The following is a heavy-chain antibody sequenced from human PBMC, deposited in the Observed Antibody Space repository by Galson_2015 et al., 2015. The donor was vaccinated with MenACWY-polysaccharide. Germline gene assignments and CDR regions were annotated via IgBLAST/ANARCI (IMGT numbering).Heavy chain of an antibody. Sequence: SCKASGGTFNSYNIYWVRQAPGQGLEWMGRIIPILGNPNYAQKFQGRVTITADKSSNTVYMELSSLRSEDTAIYYCARDKGILQLDVFEIWGQGTTVAVSA. CDR2: IIPILGNP. CDR3: ARDKGILQLDVFEI. CDR1: GGTFNSYN. J-gene: IGHJ3*02. D-gene: IGHD4-11*01. V-gene: IGHV1-69*08.